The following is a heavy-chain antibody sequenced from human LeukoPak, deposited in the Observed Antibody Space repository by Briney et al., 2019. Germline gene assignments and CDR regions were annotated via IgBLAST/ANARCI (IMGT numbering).Heavy chain of an antibody. CDR2: IYYSGST. CDR3: ARHNCSGTSCYNWFDP. CDR1: GGSISSSSYY. J-gene: IGHJ5*02. V-gene: IGHV4-39*01. Sequence: SETLSLTCTVSGGSISSSSYYWGWIRQPPGKGLEWIGSIYYSGSTYYNPSLKSRVTISVDTSKNQFSLKLSSVTAADTAVYYCARHNCSGTSCYNWFDPWGQGTLVTVSS. D-gene: IGHD2-2*01.